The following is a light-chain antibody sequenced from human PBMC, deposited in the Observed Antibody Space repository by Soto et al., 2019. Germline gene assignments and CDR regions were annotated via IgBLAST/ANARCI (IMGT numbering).Light chain of an antibody. CDR1: STYVGDYKS. Sequence: QSVLTQPASVSGSPGQSITISCTGTSTYVGDYKSISWYQQHPGKAPKLLIYDVTNRPSRVSNRFSGSKSGNTASLTISGLQAEDEAYYYCSSYTTTNTLVFGGGTKLTVL. CDR3: SSYTTTNTLV. V-gene: IGLV2-14*01. J-gene: IGLJ2*01. CDR2: DVT.